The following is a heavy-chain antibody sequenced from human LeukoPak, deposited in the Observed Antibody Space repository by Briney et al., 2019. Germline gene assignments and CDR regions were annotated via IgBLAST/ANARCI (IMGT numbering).Heavy chain of an antibody. J-gene: IGHJ4*02. CDR2: INWNGGST. CDR1: GFTFDDYG. CDR3: ARDKLGYYGSGSSTNEYYFDY. V-gene: IGHV3-20*04. D-gene: IGHD3-10*01. Sequence: GGSLRLSCAASGFTFDDYGMSWVRQAPGKGLEWVSGINWNGGSTGYADSVKGRFTISRDNAKNSLCLQMNSLRAEDTALYYCARDKLGYYGSGSSTNEYYFDYWGQGTLVTVSS.